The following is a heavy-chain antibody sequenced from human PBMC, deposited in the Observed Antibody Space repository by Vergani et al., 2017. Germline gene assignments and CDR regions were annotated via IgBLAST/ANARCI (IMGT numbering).Heavy chain of an antibody. CDR1: GFTFSAHA. CDR3: ARDQLTGDLWGGPFDV. V-gene: IGHV3-23*01. J-gene: IGHJ3*01. Sequence: EVQLLESGGGLVQPGGSLRLSCEASGFTFSAHAMSWVRQAPGKGLEWVSTISGSRDSIYYADSVKGRFTISRDNSKNTLYLQMNSLRADDTAVYFCARDQLTGDLWGGPFDVWGQWTMVAVSS. D-gene: IGHD2-21*01. CDR2: ISGSRDSI.